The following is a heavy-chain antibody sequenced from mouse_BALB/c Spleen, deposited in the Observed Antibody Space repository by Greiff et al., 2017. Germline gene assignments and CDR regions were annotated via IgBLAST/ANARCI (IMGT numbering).Heavy chain of an antibody. CDR1: GFSLTSYG. D-gene: IGHD1-1*01. CDR3: AKLHYYGSSIHYFDY. V-gene: IGHV2-2*01. J-gene: IGHJ2*01. Sequence: VQLQQSGPGLVQPSQSLSITCTVSGFSLTSYGVHWVRQSPGKGLEWLGVIWSGGSTDYNAAFISRLSISKDNSKSQVFLKLNSLQTDDTATYYCAKLHYYGSSIHYFDYWGQGTTLTVSS. CDR2: IWSGGST.